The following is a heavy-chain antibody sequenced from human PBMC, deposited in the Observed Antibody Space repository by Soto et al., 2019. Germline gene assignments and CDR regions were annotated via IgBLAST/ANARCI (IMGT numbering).Heavy chain of an antibody. Sequence: QVQLVESGGGVVQPGRSLRLSCAASGFTFSSYVMHWVRQAPGKGLEWVAIISYDGNNKYYADSVKGRFTISRDNSKKTLYLQMNSLRAEDTAVYYCARAGCDGGNCYTLVGLRYGMDVWGQGTTVTVSS. D-gene: IGHD2-15*01. V-gene: IGHV3-30-3*01. CDR1: GFTFSSYV. CDR3: ARAGCDGGNCYTLVGLRYGMDV. J-gene: IGHJ6*02. CDR2: ISYDGNNK.